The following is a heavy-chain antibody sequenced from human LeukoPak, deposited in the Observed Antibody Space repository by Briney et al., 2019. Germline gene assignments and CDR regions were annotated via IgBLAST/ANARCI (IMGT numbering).Heavy chain of an antibody. J-gene: IGHJ4*02. CDR1: GFTFSSYA. D-gene: IGHD6-19*01. CDR2: IGGSGGST. V-gene: IGHV3-23*01. CDR3: AKGIFRSGWYADY. Sequence: GGSLRLSCAASGFTFSSYAMSWVRQAPGKGLEWVSAIGGSGGSTYYADSVKGRFTISRDNSKNTLYLQMNSLRTEDTAVYYCAKGIFRSGWYADYWGQGTLVTVSS.